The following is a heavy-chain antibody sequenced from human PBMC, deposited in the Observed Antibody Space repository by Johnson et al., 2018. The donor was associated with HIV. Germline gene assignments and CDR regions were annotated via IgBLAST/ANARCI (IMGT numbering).Heavy chain of an antibody. Sequence: VQLVESGGGVVQPGRSLRLSCAASGFTVSSNYMSWVRQAPGKGLEWVSVIYSGGSIGYADSVKGRFPISRDNANNSLYLQMSSLRAVVPALYYCARDLGRWAVTTDDGLDIWGQGTMVTVSS. CDR3: ARDLGRWAVTTDDGLDI. V-gene: IGHV3-66*01. CDR2: IYSGGSI. CDR1: GFTVSSNY. J-gene: IGHJ3*02. D-gene: IGHD4-17*01.